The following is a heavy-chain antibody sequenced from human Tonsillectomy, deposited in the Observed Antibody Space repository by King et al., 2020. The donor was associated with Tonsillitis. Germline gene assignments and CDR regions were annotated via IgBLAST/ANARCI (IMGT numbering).Heavy chain of an antibody. J-gene: IGHJ4*02. Sequence: VQLQEAGPGLVKPSETLSLTCTVSGVSISSYYWSWIRQPPGKGLEWIGYIYYSGSTNYNPSLKTRVTISVDTSKNQFSLKLSSVTAADTAVYYCASSERGGYFESWGQGALVTVSS. CDR2: IYYSGST. CDR3: ASSERGGYFES. V-gene: IGHV4-59*01. CDR1: GVSISSYY. D-gene: IGHD1-26*01.